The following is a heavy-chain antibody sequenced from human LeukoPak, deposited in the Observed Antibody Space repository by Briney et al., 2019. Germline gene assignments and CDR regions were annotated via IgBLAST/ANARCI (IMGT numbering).Heavy chain of an antibody. J-gene: IGHJ4*02. CDR2: INPNSGGT. Sequence: ASVKVSCKASGYTFTGYYMHWVRQAPGQGLEWMGWINPNSGGTNYAQKFQGRVTMTRDTSISTAYMELSRLRSDDTAVYYCARDWGSGWEYYFDYWGQGTLVTVSS. V-gene: IGHV1-2*02. D-gene: IGHD6-19*01. CDR3: ARDWGSGWEYYFDY. CDR1: GYTFTGYY.